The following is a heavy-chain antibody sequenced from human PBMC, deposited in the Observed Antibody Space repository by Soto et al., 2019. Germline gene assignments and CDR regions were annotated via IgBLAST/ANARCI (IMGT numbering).Heavy chain of an antibody. J-gene: IGHJ4*02. D-gene: IGHD2-15*01. V-gene: IGHV3-30*18. CDR1: GFTFSSYG. CDR2: ISYDGSNK. CDR3: AEDRGYCSGGSCYYFDY. Sequence: QVQLVESGGGVVQPGRSLRLSCAASGFTFSSYGMHWVRQAPGKGLEWVAVISYDGSNKYYADSVKGRFTISRDNSKNTVYLQRNSLRAEGTAVYYCAEDRGYCSGGSCYYFDYWGQGTLVTVSS.